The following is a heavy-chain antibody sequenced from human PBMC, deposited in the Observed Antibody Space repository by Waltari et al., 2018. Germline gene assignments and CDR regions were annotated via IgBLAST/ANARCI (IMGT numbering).Heavy chain of an antibody. CDR3: ASWYYDSSGYRDY. V-gene: IGHV3-21*01. CDR2: ISSSSSYI. J-gene: IGHJ4*02. Sequence: EVQMVESGGGLVKPGGSLRLSCAAAGVTFSSYSMIWFREAPGMGLEWVSSISSSSSYIYYADSVKGRFTISRDNAKNSLYLQMTSLRAEDTAVYYCASWYYDSSGYRDYWGQGTLVTVSS. CDR1: GVTFSSYS. D-gene: IGHD3-22*01.